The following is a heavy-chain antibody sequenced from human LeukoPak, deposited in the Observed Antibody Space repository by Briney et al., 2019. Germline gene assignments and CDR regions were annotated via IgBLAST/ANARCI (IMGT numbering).Heavy chain of an antibody. D-gene: IGHD3-16*01. CDR3: AGRRVLDASLDY. CDR2: IYSGDNT. CDR1: GFTVSNNY. V-gene: IGHV3-66*02. Sequence: GGSLRLSCAASGFTVSNNYMSWVRQAPGKGLEWVSVIYSGDNTYYVESVKGRFTISRDNSKNTLFLQMNRLRAEDTAVYYCAGRRVLDASLDYWGQGTLVTVSS. J-gene: IGHJ4*02.